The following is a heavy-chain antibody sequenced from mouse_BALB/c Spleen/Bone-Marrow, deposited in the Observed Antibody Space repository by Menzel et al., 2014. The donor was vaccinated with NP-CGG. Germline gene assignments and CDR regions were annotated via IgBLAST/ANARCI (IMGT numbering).Heavy chain of an antibody. D-gene: IGHD2-1*01. CDR1: GYTFTSYT. V-gene: IGHV1-4*01. CDR2: INPSSGYT. CDR3: ARESYGNWFAY. Sequence: VQLQQSGAELARPGASVKMSCKASGYTFTSYTMHWVKQRPGQGLEWIGYINPSSGYTNYNQKFKDKATLTADKSSSTAYMQLSSLTSEGSAVYYCARESYGNWFAYWGQGTLVTVSA. J-gene: IGHJ3*01.